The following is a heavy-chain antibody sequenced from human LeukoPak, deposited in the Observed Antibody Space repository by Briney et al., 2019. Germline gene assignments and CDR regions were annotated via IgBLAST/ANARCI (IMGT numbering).Heavy chain of an antibody. CDR2: IIPILGIA. V-gene: IGHV1-69*04. CDR1: GGTFSSYA. Sequence: ASVKVSCKASGGTFSSYAISWVRQAPGQGLEWMGRIIPILGIANYAQKFQGRVTITADKSTSTAYMELSSLRSEDTAVYYCARDSHVEMATATFDYWGQGTLVTVSS. D-gene: IGHD5-18*01. CDR3: ARDSHVEMATATFDY. J-gene: IGHJ4*02.